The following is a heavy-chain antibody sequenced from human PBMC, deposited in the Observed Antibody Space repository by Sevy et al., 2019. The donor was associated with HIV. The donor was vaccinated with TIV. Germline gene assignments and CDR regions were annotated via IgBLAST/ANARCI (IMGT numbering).Heavy chain of an antibody. J-gene: IGHJ6*02. CDR3: ARESYGMDV. CDR1: GYTFSSYS. CDR2: ISSGTSYI. V-gene: IGHV3-21*01. D-gene: IGHD2-21*01. Sequence: GGSLRLSCAASGYTFSSYSMNWVRQAPGKGLEWVSSISSGTSYIYYAESVKGRFTISRDNAKNSLYLQMNSLRAEDTAVYYCARESYGMDVWGQGTTVTVSS.